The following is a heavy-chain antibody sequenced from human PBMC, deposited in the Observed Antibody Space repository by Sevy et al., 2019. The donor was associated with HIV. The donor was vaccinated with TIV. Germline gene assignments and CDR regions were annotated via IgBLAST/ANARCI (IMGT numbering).Heavy chain of an antibody. CDR2: ISGSGGST. CDR1: GFSFSSYA. D-gene: IGHD6-19*01. J-gene: IGHJ4*02. CDR3: AKDHVAATGFRY. V-gene: IGHV3-23*01. Sequence: GGSLRLSCAASGFSFSSYAMSWVSQAPGKGLEWVSAISGSGGSTYYADSVKGRFTISRDNSKNTLYLQMNSLRAEDTAVYYCAKDHVAATGFRYWGQGTLVTVSS.